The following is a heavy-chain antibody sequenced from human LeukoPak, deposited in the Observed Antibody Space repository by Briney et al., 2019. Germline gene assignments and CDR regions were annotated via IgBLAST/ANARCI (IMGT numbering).Heavy chain of an antibody. V-gene: IGHV4-59*01. CDR1: GGSISSYY. J-gene: IGHJ6*03. CDR2: IYYSGST. Sequence: PSEALSLTCTVSGGSISSYYWSWIRQPRGKGREWIGYIYYSGSTNYNPSLKSRVTISVDTSKNQFSLKLSSVTAADTAVYYCARARGSGKLMYYMDVWGKGTTVTVSS. CDR3: ARARGSGKLMYYMDV. D-gene: IGHD3-10*01.